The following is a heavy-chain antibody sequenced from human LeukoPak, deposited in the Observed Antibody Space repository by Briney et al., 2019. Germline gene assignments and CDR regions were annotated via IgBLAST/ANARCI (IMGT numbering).Heavy chain of an antibody. V-gene: IGHV4-59*12. CDR2: IYYSGST. CDR3: ARLGYCSGGSCYYYYYMDV. Sequence: SETLSLACTVSGGSISSYYWSWIRQPPGKGLEWIGYIYYSGSTNYNPSLKSRVTISVDTSKNQFSLKLSSVTAADTAVYYCARLGYCSGGSCYYYYYMDVWGKGTTVTVSS. D-gene: IGHD2-15*01. CDR1: GGSISSYY. J-gene: IGHJ6*03.